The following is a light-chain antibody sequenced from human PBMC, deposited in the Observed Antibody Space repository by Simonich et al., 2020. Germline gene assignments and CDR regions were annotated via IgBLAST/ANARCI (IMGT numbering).Light chain of an antibody. V-gene: IGLV9-49*01. CDR2: VGTGGIVG. J-gene: IGLJ2*01. CDR1: SGYSKYK. Sequence: QPVLTQPPSASASLGASVTLTCTLSSGYSKYKVDWYQQRPGKCPRFVMRVGTGGIVGSKGDGIPDRFSVLGSGLNRYMTIKNIQEEDESDYHCGADHGSGSNFVVVFGGGTKLTVL. CDR3: GADHGSGSNFVVV.